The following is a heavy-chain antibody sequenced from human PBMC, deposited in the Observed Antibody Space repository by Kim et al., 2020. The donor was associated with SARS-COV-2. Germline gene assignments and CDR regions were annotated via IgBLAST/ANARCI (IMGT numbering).Heavy chain of an antibody. CDR3: AKDQRASPYSGSYYSG. CDR2: ISWNRGSI. CDR1: GFTFDDYA. V-gene: IGHV3-9*01. J-gene: IGHJ4*02. D-gene: IGHD1-26*01. Sequence: SLRLSCAASGFTFDDYAMHWVRQAPGKGLEWVSGISWNRGSIGYADSVKGRFTISRDNAKNSLYLQMNSLRAEDTALYYCAKDQRASPYSGSYYSGWGQGTLVTVSS.